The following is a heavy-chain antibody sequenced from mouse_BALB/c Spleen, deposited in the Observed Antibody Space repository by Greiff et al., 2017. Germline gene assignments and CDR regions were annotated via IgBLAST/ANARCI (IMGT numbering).Heavy chain of an antibody. CDR2: INPSNGRT. Sequence: VQLQQSGAELVKPGASVKLSCKASGYTFTSYWMHWVKQRPGQGLEWIGEINPSNGRTNYNEKFKSKATLTVDKSSSTAYMQLSSLTSEDSAVYYCARYDYAWFAYWGQGTLVTVSA. D-gene: IGHD2-4*01. V-gene: IGHV1S81*02. J-gene: IGHJ3*01. CDR1: GYTFTSYW. CDR3: ARYDYAWFAY.